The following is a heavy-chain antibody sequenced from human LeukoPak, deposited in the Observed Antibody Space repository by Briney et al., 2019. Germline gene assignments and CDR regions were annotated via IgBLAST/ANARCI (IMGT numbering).Heavy chain of an antibody. J-gene: IGHJ4*02. Sequence: GGSLRLSCAASRFTFSSYGMHWVRQAPGKGLEWVSSISDNGGNTYYADSAKGRFTISRDNSKNTLYLQMNSLRAEDTAVYYCARDQGGKYDYWGQGTLVTVSS. CDR1: RFTFSSYG. D-gene: IGHD1-1*01. CDR2: ISDNGGNT. CDR3: ARDQGGKYDY. V-gene: IGHV3-23*01.